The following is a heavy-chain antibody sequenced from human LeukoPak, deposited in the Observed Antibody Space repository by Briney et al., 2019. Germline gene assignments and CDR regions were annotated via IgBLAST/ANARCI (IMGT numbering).Heavy chain of an antibody. J-gene: IGHJ4*02. Sequence: GGSLRLSCAASGFTFSSYAMHWVRQAPGKGLEWVAVISYDGSNKYYADSVKGRFTISRDNSKNTLYLQMNSLRAEDTAVYYCASLASSSWYYFGYWGQGTLVTVSS. CDR1: GFTFSSYA. D-gene: IGHD6-13*01. V-gene: IGHV3-30*04. CDR2: ISYDGSNK. CDR3: ASLASSSWYYFGY.